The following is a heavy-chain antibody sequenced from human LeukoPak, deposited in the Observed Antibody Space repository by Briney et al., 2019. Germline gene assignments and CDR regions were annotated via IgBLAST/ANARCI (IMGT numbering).Heavy chain of an antibody. Sequence: GASVKVSCKASGGTIINYAINWVRQAPGQGLEWMGRIIPIFHRTNYAQKFQGRLTITTDESTRTAYMELSSLRSEDTAEYYCARDIPGSSGYFNDAFDIWGQGTMVTVSS. CDR2: IIPIFHRT. D-gene: IGHD3-22*01. CDR3: ARDIPGSSGYFNDAFDI. V-gene: IGHV1-69*05. J-gene: IGHJ3*02. CDR1: GGTIINYA.